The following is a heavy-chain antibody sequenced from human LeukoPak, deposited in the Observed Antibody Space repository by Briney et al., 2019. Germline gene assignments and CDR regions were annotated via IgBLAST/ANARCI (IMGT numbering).Heavy chain of an antibody. CDR2: IYYSGST. CDR1: GGSISSGDYY. J-gene: IGHJ4*02. Sequence: SQTLSLTCTVSGGSISSGDYYLSWIRQPPGKGLEWIGYIYYSGSTYYNPSLKSRVTISVDTSKNQFSLKLSSVTAADTAVYYCARERVRIAVAGAFDYWGQGTLVTVSS. D-gene: IGHD6-19*01. V-gene: IGHV4-30-4*08. CDR3: ARERVRIAVAGAFDY.